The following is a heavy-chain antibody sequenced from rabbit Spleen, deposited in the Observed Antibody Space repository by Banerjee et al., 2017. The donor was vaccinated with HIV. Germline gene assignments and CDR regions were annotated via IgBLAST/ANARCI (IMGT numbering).Heavy chain of an antibody. V-gene: IGHV1S45*01. CDR3: SRWNAGGAANYVNVNDFHL. D-gene: IGHD4-2*01. J-gene: IGHJ3*01. Sequence: EESGGGLVQPEGSLTLTCTVSGFSFSSNWICWVRQAPGKGLEWIACIDTSDGDTDYANWPKGRFTISKTSSTTVTLQVTSLTAADTATYFCSRWNAGGAANYVNVNDFHLWGQGTLVTVS. CDR2: IDTSDGDT. CDR1: GFSFSSNW.